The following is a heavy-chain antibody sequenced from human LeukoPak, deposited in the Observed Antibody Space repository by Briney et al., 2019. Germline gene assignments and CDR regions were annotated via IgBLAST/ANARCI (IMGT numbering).Heavy chain of an antibody. CDR2: IIPILGIA. D-gene: IGHD6-19*01. CDR1: GGTFSSYT. V-gene: IGHV1-69*02. CDR3: ASTIAVAGPFDY. Sequence: GASVKDSCKASGGTFSSYTISWVPQAPGQGLEWMGRIIPILGIANYAQKFQGRVTITADKSTSTAYMELSSLRSEDTAVYYCASTIAVAGPFDYWGQGTLVTVSS. J-gene: IGHJ4*02.